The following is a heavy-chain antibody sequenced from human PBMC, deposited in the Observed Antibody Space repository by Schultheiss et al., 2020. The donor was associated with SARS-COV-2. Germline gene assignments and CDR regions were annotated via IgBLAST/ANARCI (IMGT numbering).Heavy chain of an antibody. D-gene: IGHD6-19*01. Sequence: ASVKVSCKASGYTFTGYYMHWVRQAPGQGLEWMGWINPNSGGTNYAQKFQGRVTMTRDTSISTAYMELSRLRSDDTAVYYCARDPSIAVACLVDYWGQGTLVTVSS. V-gene: IGHV1-2*02. CDR2: INPNSGGT. CDR1: GYTFTGYY. J-gene: IGHJ4*02. CDR3: ARDPSIAVACLVDY.